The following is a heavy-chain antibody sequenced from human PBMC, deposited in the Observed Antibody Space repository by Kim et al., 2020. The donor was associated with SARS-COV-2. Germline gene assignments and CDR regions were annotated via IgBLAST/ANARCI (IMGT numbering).Heavy chain of an antibody. D-gene: IGHD3-10*01. CDR1: GYTFTSYA. Sequence: ASVKVSCKASGYTFTSYAMNWVRQAPGQGLEWMGWINTNTGNPTYAQGFTGRFVFSLDTSVSTAYLQISSLKAEDTAVYYCARDLNFMVQGVRFQNWFDPWGQGTLVTVSS. J-gene: IGHJ5*02. V-gene: IGHV7-4-1*02. CDR3: ARDLNFMVQGVRFQNWFDP. CDR2: INTNTGNP.